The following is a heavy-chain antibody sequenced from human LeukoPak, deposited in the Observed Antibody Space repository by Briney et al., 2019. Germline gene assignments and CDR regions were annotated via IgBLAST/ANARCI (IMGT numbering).Heavy chain of an antibody. V-gene: IGHV3-21*01. Sequence: PGGSLRLSCAASGFTFSSYAMSWVRQAPGKGLEWVSSISSNGDSIYYADSVKGRFTISRDNAKNSLYLQMNSLRAEDTAVYYCAGGSLLWGAFDIWGQGTMVTVSS. CDR1: GFTFSSYA. CDR2: ISSNGDSI. J-gene: IGHJ3*02. D-gene: IGHD2-2*01. CDR3: AGGSLLWGAFDI.